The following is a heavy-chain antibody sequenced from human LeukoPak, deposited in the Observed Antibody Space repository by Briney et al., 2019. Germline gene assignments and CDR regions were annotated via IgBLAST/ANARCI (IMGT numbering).Heavy chain of an antibody. J-gene: IGHJ4*02. D-gene: IGHD6-19*01. CDR3: ARVFGQWLAVD. V-gene: IGHV1-8*01. Sequence: GSSVKVSCKASGYTLTTDDINWVRQASGRGLEWMGLISTGTGKTRYPQKFQGKVTMTRDTSINTVYMELSSPRSEDTAIYYCARVFGQWLAVDWGQGTPVTVSS. CDR1: GYTLTTDD. CDR2: ISTGTGKT.